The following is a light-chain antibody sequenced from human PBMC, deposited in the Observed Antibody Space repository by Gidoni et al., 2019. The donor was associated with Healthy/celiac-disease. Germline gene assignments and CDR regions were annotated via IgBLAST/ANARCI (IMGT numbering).Light chain of an antibody. Sequence: LQIPHSPSSLSASVGDRVTINCRESQSISSYLNWYQQKPGKATKLLIYAASSLQSGVPSRFSGSGSGTDFTLTSSSLQPEDVANYYCQQSYSTPRTFGQGTKVEIK. CDR3: QQSYSTPRT. CDR1: QSISSY. V-gene: IGKV1-39*01. J-gene: IGKJ1*01. CDR2: AAS.